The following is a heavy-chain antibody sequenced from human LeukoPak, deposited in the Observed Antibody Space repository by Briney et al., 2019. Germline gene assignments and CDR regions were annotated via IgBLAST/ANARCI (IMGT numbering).Heavy chain of an antibody. CDR2: ISTYDGKA. CDR3: ARDLGSGSSTEDY. Sequence: GASVKVSCKASGYGFTSNAITWVRQAPGQGLEWLGWISTYDGKADYAQRLQGRVTMTTDTSTSTAYMELRSLRSDDTAVYYCARDLGSGSSTEDYWGQGTLVTVSS. V-gene: IGHV1-18*01. J-gene: IGHJ4*02. D-gene: IGHD1-26*01. CDR1: GYGFTSNA.